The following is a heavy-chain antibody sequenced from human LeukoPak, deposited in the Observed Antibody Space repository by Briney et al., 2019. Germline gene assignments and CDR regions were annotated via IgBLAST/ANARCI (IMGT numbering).Heavy chain of an antibody. V-gene: IGHV1-2*02. CDR1: GYTFTGYY. CDR3: ATGIAAAGTYYYYMDV. D-gene: IGHD6-13*01. J-gene: IGHJ6*03. Sequence: ASVKVSCKASGYTFTGYYMHWVRQAPGQGLEWMGWINPNSGGTNYAQKFQGRVTMTRDTSISTAYMELSRLRSDDTAVYYCATGIAAAGTYYYYMDVWGKGTTVTVSS. CDR2: INPNSGGT.